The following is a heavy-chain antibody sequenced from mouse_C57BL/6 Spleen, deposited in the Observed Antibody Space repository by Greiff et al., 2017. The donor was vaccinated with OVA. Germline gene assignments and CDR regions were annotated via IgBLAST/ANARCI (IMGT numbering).Heavy chain of an antibody. D-gene: IGHD2-3*01. Sequence: EVHLVESGGGLVKPGGSLKLSCAASGFTFSDYGMHWVRQAPEKGLEWVAYISSGSSTIYYADTVKGRFTISRDNAKNTLFLQMTSLRSEDTAMYYCASDGYYVDWFAYWGQGTLVTVSA. CDR3: ASDGYYVDWFAY. J-gene: IGHJ3*01. CDR1: GFTFSDYG. V-gene: IGHV5-17*01. CDR2: ISSGSSTI.